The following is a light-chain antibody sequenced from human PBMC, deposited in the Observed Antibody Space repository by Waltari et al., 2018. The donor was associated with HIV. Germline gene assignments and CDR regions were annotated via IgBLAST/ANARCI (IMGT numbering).Light chain of an antibody. CDR2: EVS. V-gene: IGLV2-8*01. Sequence: QSALTQPPSASGSPGQSVTISCTGTSSDVGGYTYVSWYQQHPGKAPKLMIYEVSKRPSGVPDRFSGSKSGNTASLTVSGLQAEDEADYYCSSFAGSNICVFGTGTKVTVL. CDR3: SSFAGSNICV. CDR1: SSDVGGYTY. J-gene: IGLJ1*01.